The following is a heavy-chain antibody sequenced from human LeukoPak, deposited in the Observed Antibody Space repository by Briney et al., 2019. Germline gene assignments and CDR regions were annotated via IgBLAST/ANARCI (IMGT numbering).Heavy chain of an antibody. D-gene: IGHD3-10*01. CDR3: ARGQKAHYYGSGRTQYYFDY. CDR2: INHSGST. V-gene: IGHV4-34*01. CDR1: GGSFSGYY. Sequence: PSETLSLTCAVYGGSFSGYYWNWIRQPPGKGPEWIGEINHSGSTNYNPSLKSRVTISVDTSKNQFSLKLSSVTAADTAVYYCARGQKAHYYGSGRTQYYFDYWGQGTLVTVSS. J-gene: IGHJ4*02.